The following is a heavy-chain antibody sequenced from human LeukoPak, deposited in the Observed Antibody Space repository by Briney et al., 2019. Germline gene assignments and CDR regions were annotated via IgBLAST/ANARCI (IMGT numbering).Heavy chain of an antibody. V-gene: IGHV3-23*01. Sequence: GSLRLSCAASGFTFNNYAMSWVRQAPGKGLEWVSTITGSGGSTYYADSVKGRFTISRDNSNNTLYLQMNSLRAEDTPVYYCAKSRDSSGYYLSYFDYWGQGTLVTVSS. CDR1: GFTFNNYA. J-gene: IGHJ4*02. D-gene: IGHD3-22*01. CDR2: ITGSGGST. CDR3: AKSRDSSGYYLSYFDY.